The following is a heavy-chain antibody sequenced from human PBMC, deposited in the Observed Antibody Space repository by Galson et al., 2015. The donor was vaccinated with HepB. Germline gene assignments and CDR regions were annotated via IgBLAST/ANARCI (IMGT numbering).Heavy chain of an antibody. Sequence: SLRLSCAASGFTFSSYAMHWVRQAPGKGLEWVAVISYDGSNKYYADSVKGRFTISRDNSKNTLYLQMNSLRAEDTAVYYCARDVKDIVVVVAATFGCEYFQHWGRGTLVTVSS. J-gene: IGHJ1*01. CDR3: ARDVKDIVVVVAATFGCEYFQH. D-gene: IGHD2-15*01. V-gene: IGHV3-30-3*01. CDR2: ISYDGSNK. CDR1: GFTFSSYA.